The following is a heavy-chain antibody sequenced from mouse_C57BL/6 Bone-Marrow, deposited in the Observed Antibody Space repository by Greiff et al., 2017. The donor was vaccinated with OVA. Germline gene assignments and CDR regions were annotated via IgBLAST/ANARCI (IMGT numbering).Heavy chain of an antibody. CDR3: ARRARLRGWLLYYFDY. V-gene: IGHV1-59*01. CDR2: IDPSDSYT. J-gene: IGHJ2*01. CDR1: GYTFTSYW. Sequence: VQLQQPGAELVRPGTSVKLSCKASGYTFTSYWMHWVKQRPGQGLEWIGVIDPSDSYTNYNQKFKGKATLTVDTSSSTAYMQLSSLTSEDSAVYYCARRARLRGWLLYYFDYWGKGTTLTVSS. D-gene: IGHD2-3*01.